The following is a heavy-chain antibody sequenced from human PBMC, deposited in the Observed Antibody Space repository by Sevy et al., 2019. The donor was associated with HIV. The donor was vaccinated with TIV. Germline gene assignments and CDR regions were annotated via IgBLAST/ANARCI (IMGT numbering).Heavy chain of an antibody. CDR3: AREFAANTY. D-gene: IGHD3-16*01. CDR1: GFTFSSYS. Sequence: GGFLRLSCAASGFTFSSYSMNWVRQAPGKGLEWFSSISSSSSYIYYADSVKGRFTISRDNAKNSLYLQMNSLRVEDTAVYYCAREFAANTYWGQGTLVTVSS. V-gene: IGHV3-21*01. J-gene: IGHJ4*02. CDR2: ISSSSSYI.